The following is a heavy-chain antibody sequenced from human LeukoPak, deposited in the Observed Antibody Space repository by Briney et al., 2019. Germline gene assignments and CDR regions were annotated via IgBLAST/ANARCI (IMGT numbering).Heavy chain of an antibody. CDR2: ISGSGGST. Sequence: PGRSLRLSCAASGFTFSSYAMNWVRQAPGKGLEWVSSISGSGGSTYYADSVKGRFTISRDNSKNTMYLQMNSLRAEDTAVYYCAKDRTSSSGWYYFDYWGQGTLVTVSS. V-gene: IGHV3-23*01. J-gene: IGHJ4*02. D-gene: IGHD6-19*01. CDR3: AKDRTSSSGWYYFDY. CDR1: GFTFSSYA.